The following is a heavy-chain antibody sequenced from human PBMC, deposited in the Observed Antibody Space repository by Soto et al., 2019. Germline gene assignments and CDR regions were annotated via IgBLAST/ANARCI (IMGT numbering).Heavy chain of an antibody. CDR3: AKDQGDY. CDR1: GFTFSSYG. J-gene: IGHJ4*02. Sequence: QVQLVESGGGVVQPGRSLRLSCAASGFTFSSYGMHWVRQAPGKGLEWVAVISYDGSNKYYADSVKGRFTISRDNSKNTLYLQMNSPRAEDTAVYYCAKDQGDYWGQGTLVTVSS. CDR2: ISYDGSNK. V-gene: IGHV3-30*18.